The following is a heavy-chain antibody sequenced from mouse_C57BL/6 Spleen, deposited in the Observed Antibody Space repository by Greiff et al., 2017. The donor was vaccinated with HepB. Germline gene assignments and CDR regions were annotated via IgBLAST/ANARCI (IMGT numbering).Heavy chain of an antibody. Sequence: QVQLQQSGAELVKPGASVKISCKASGYAFSSYWMNWVKQRPGKGLEWIGQIYPGDGDTNYNGKFKGKATLTADKSSSTAYMQLSSLTSEDSAVYFCARGTTTVGVDYWGQGTTLTVSS. CDR3: ARGTTTVGVDY. CDR2: IYPGDGDT. J-gene: IGHJ2*01. V-gene: IGHV1-80*01. CDR1: GYAFSSYW. D-gene: IGHD1-1*01.